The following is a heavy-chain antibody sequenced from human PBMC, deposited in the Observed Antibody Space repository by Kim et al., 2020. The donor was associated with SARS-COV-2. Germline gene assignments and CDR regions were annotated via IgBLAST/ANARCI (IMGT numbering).Heavy chain of an antibody. J-gene: IGHJ6*02. CDR1: GYSFTSYW. CDR2: IYPGDSDT. Sequence: GESLKISCKGSGYSFTSYWIGWVRQMPGKGLEWMGIIYPGDSDTRYSPSFQGQVTISADKSISTAYLQWSSLKASDTAMYYCARTYYYDSSGYQRRGMDVWGQGTTVTVSS. V-gene: IGHV5-51*01. CDR3: ARTYYYDSSGYQRRGMDV. D-gene: IGHD3-22*01.